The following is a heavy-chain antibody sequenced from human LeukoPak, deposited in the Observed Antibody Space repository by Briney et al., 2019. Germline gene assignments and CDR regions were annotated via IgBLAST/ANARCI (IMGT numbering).Heavy chain of an antibody. V-gene: IGHV4-4*07. CDR2: IYTSGST. Sequence: SETLSLTCTVSGGSISSYYWSWIRQPAGKGLEWIGRIYTSGSTNYNPSLKSRVTMSVDTSKNQFSLKLSSVTAADTAVYYCARGVNYYGSGSYYTFDYWGQGTLVTVSS. J-gene: IGHJ4*02. CDR1: GGSISSYY. D-gene: IGHD3-10*01. CDR3: ARGVNYYGSGSYYTFDY.